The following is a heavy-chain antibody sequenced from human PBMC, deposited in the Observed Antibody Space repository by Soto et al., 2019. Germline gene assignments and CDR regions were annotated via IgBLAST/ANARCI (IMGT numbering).Heavy chain of an antibody. V-gene: IGHV3-73*02. Sequence: EVQLVESGGGLVQPGGSLKLSCAASGFTFSGSAMHWVRQASGKGLEWVGRIRSKANNYATAYAASVKGRFTISRDDSKNTAYLQMNSLKTEDTAVYYCAIDNSGYYYTYGMDVWGQGTTVTVSS. CDR1: GFTFSGSA. CDR3: AIDNSGYYYTYGMDV. CDR2: IRSKANNYAT. D-gene: IGHD3-22*01. J-gene: IGHJ6*02.